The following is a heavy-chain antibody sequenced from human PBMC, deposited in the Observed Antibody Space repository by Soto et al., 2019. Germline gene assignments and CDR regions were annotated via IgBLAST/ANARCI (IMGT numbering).Heavy chain of an antibody. V-gene: IGHV3-23*01. J-gene: IGHJ4*02. CDR1: GFTFSSYA. CDR2: ISGSGGST. CDR3: AKDSEDIVVVVAANAYYFDY. Sequence: PGGSLRLSCAASGFTFSSYAMSWVRQAPGKGLEWVSAISGSGGSTYYADSVKGRFTISRDNSKNTLYLQMNSLRAEDTAVYYCAKDSEDIVVVVAANAYYFDYWGQGTLVTVSS. D-gene: IGHD2-15*01.